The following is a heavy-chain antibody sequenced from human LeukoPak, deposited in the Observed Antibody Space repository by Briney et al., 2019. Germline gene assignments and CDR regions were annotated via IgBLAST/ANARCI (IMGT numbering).Heavy chain of an antibody. Sequence: PGGSLRLSCVVSGFTLSSHVMCWIRQAPGKGLEWVALTSYDGSNTDYTDSVKGRFIISRDNPRNTLYLQMNSLSAEDTASYYCARVGSSGYFDHWGQGALVTVSS. CDR1: GFTLSSHV. CDR3: ARVGSSGYFDH. CDR2: TSYDGSNT. D-gene: IGHD3-22*01. J-gene: IGHJ4*02. V-gene: IGHV3-30*03.